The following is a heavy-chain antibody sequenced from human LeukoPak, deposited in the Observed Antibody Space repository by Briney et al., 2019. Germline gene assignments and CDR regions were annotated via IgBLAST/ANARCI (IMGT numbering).Heavy chain of an antibody. Sequence: GGSLRLSCAASGFTVSSDYMSWVRQAPGKGLEWVSYISSFGDTIHYADSVRGRFTISRDDAKNSLYLQMNSLRAEDTGVYYCARDSAMVRGRIPYNWFDPWGQGTLVTVSS. CDR1: GFTVSSDY. CDR3: ARDSAMVRGRIPYNWFDP. CDR2: ISSFGDTI. J-gene: IGHJ5*02. D-gene: IGHD3-10*01. V-gene: IGHV3-11*04.